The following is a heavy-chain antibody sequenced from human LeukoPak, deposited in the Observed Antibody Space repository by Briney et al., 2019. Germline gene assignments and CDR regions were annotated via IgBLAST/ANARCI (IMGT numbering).Heavy chain of an antibody. J-gene: IGHJ4*02. Sequence: ASVKVSCKASGYTFTGYYMHWVRQAPGQGLEWMGWSNPNSGGTNYARKFQGRVTMTRDTSISTAYMELSRLRSDDTAVYYCARVENGYYDFWSGYFRLWGQGTLVTVSS. D-gene: IGHD3-3*01. CDR1: GYTFTGYY. CDR3: ARVENGYYDFWSGYFRL. CDR2: SNPNSGGT. V-gene: IGHV1-2*02.